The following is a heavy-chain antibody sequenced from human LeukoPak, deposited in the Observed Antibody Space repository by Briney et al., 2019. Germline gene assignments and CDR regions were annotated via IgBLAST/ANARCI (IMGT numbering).Heavy chain of an antibody. CDR1: GFTFSGSS. D-gene: IGHD6-19*01. V-gene: IGHV3-73*01. CDR2: IRSKANSYAT. J-gene: IGHJ4*02. CDR3: TRQEDSSGWPRLY. Sequence: TGGSLRLSCAASGFTFSGSSMYWVRQASGKGLEWVGCIRSKANSYATAYAASVKGRFTISRDDSKNTAYLQMNSLKTEDTAVYYCTRQEDSSGWPRLYWGQGTLVTVSS.